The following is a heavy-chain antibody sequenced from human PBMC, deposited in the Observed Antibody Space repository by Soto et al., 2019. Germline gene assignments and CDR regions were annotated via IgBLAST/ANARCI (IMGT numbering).Heavy chain of an antibody. CDR2: ISAYNGNT. CDR1: GYTFTSYG. CDR3: AIRXGRSAPSHPRDYYGMDV. D-gene: IGHD6-6*01. Sequence: ASVKVSCKASGYTFTSYGISWVRQAPGQGLEWMGWISAYNGNTNYAQKLQGRVTMTTDTSTSTAYMELRSLRSDDTAVYYCAIRXGRSAPSHPRDYYGMDVWGQGTTVTVSS. J-gene: IGHJ6*02. V-gene: IGHV1-18*01.